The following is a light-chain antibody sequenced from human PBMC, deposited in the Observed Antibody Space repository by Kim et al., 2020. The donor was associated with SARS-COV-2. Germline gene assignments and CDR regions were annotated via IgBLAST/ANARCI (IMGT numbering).Light chain of an antibody. J-gene: IGKJ1*01. CDR2: VSS. V-gene: IGKV3-15*01. CDR1: QSVDSN. CDR3: QQYHDYSCT. Sequence: DILMTQSPATLSVSPVERATLSCRASQSVDSNLAWYQHKPGQSPSLLIYVSSTRATGTPDRFSGSGSGTEFTLSITSLQSEDFAVYYCQQYHDYSCTFVQGTKVDIK.